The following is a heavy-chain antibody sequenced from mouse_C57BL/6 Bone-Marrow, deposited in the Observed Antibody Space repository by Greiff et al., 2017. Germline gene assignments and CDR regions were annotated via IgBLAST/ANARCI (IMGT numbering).Heavy chain of an antibody. Sequence: EVQRVESGGDLVKPGGSLKLSCAASGFTFSSYGMSWVRQTPDKRLEWVATISSGGSYTYYPDSVKGRFTISRDHAKNTLYLQMSSLESEDTAMYYCARRGDGRDWYFDVWGTGTTVTVSS. CDR2: ISSGGSYT. J-gene: IGHJ1*03. V-gene: IGHV5-6*01. CDR1: GFTFSSYG. CDR3: ARRGDGRDWYFDV.